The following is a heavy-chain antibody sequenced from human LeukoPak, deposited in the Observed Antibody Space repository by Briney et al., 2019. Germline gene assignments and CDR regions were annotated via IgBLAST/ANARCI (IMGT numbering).Heavy chain of an antibody. CDR2: IYSGGST. D-gene: IGHD1-26*01. CDR1: GFTVSSNY. CDR3: VRDSGSLSAFDI. J-gene: IGHJ3*02. Sequence: GSLRLSCAASGFTVSSNYMSWVRQAPGKGLEWVSVIYSGGSTYYADSVKGRFTISRDNSKNTLYLQMNSLRAEDTAVYYCVRDSGSLSAFDIWGQGTMVTVSS. V-gene: IGHV3-66*01.